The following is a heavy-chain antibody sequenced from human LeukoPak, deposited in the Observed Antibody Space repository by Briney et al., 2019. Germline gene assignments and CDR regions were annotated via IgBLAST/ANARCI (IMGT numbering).Heavy chain of an antibody. CDR2: IYYSGGT. J-gene: IGHJ4*02. CDR1: GGSISSSSYY. CDR3: ATPLWFGASLG. Sequence: SETLSLTCTVSGGSISSSSYYWGWIRQPPGKGLEWIESIYYSGGTYYNPSLKSRVTISVDTSKNQFSLKLSSVTAADTAVYYCATPLWFGASLGWGQGTLVTVSS. V-gene: IGHV4-39*01. D-gene: IGHD3-10*01.